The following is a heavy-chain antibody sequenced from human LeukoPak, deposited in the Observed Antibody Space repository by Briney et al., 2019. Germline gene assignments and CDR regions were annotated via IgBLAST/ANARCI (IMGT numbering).Heavy chain of an antibody. D-gene: IGHD2-2*01. CDR1: GYSVSSGYY. CDR3: ARSKAHLSTSWYGNWFDP. CDR2: MYHSGDT. Sequence: SKTLSLTCTVSGYSVSSGYYWGWIRQPPGKGLEWIGSMYHSGDTYSNPSLKSRVTISVDTSKNQLSLRLSSVTAADTAVYYCARSKAHLSTSWYGNWFDPWGQGTLVTVSS. J-gene: IGHJ5*02. V-gene: IGHV4-38-2*02.